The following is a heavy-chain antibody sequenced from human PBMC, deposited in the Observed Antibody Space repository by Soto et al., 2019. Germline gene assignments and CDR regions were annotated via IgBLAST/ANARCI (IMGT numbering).Heavy chain of an antibody. Sequence: APVQVSCEASGYTSIIYHMHWVRRAPGQGFEWMGRISPKSGGTNYAQKFQGRVSLTWDTSLKTAYMELSSLMSEDTAVYYCARPPGYISDWYYFDLWGQGTQVTVSS. D-gene: IGHD3-9*01. CDR2: ISPKSGGT. V-gene: IGHV1-2*02. J-gene: IGHJ4*02. CDR1: GYTSIIYH. CDR3: ARPPGYISDWYYFDL.